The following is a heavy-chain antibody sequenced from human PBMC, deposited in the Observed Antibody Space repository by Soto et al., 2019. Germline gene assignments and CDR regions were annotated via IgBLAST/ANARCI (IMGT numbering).Heavy chain of an antibody. D-gene: IGHD2-8*01. CDR2: IYYSGST. CDR1: GGSVSSRSYY. V-gene: IGHV4-61*01. CDR3: ASPTHCTNGVCSDY. J-gene: IGHJ4*02. Sequence: QVQLQESGPGLVKPSETLSLTCTVSGGSVSSRSYYWSWIRQPPGKGLEWIGYIYYSGSTNYNPSLKSRVTISVDTSKNQFSLKLSSVTPADTAVYYCASPTHCTNGVCSDYWGQGTLVTVSS.